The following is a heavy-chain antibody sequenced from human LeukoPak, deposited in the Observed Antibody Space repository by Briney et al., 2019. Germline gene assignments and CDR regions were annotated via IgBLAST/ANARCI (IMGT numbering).Heavy chain of an antibody. J-gene: IGHJ6*03. CDR1: GGSISSYY. D-gene: IGHD5-18*01. CDR3: ARERTAMVTGYYYYYMDV. V-gene: IGHV4-59*12. Sequence: SETLSLTCTVSGGSISSYYWSWIRQPPGKGLEWIGYIYYSGSTNYNPSLKSRVTMSVDTSKNQFSLKLSSVTAADTAVYYCARERTAMVTGYYYYYMDVWGKGTTVTISS. CDR2: IYYSGST.